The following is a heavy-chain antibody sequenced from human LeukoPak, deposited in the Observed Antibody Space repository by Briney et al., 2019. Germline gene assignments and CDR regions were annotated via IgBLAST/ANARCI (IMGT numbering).Heavy chain of an antibody. Sequence: SETLSLTCTVSGGSISSYYWSWIRQPPGKGLEWIGYIYYSGSTNYNPSLKSRVTISVDTSKNQFSLKLSSVTAADTAVYYCARDRSSWYKGGDYYYMDVWGKGTTVTVSS. CDR3: ARDRSSWYKGGDYYYMDV. D-gene: IGHD6-13*01. J-gene: IGHJ6*03. CDR1: GGSISSYY. CDR2: IYYSGST. V-gene: IGHV4-59*01.